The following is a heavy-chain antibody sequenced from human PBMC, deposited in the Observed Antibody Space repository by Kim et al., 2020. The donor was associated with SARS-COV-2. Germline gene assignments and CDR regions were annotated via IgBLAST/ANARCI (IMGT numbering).Heavy chain of an antibody. Sequence: GGSLRLSCAASGFNFDDYAMHWVRQAPGKGLEGVSLISGDGRKTYYAGSVRGRFTISRDNTRNSLYLQMSNLRNEDTALYYCAKWEGDRTGYYYHGLDVWCQRTTVTVSS. D-gene: IGHD3-9*01. CDR3: AKWEGDRTGYYYHGLDV. V-gene: IGHV3-43*02. CDR1: GFNFDDYA. J-gene: IGHJ6*02. CDR2: ISGDGRKT.